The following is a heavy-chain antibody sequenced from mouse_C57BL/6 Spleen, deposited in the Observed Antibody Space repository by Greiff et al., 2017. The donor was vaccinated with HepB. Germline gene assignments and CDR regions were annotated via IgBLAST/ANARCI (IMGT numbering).Heavy chain of an antibody. D-gene: IGHD4-1*01. Sequence: VQLQQPGAELVRPGTSVKLSCKASGYTFTSYWMHWVKQRPGQGLEWIGVIDPSDSYTNYNQKFKGKATLTVDTSSSTAYMQLSSLTSEDSAVYYCARRLGPWYFDVWGTGTTVTVSS. CDR1: GYTFTSYW. CDR2: IDPSDSYT. CDR3: ARRLGPWYFDV. J-gene: IGHJ1*03. V-gene: IGHV1-59*01.